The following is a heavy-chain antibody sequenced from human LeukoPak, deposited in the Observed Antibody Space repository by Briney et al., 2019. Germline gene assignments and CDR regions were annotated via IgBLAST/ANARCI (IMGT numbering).Heavy chain of an antibody. J-gene: IGHJ4*02. CDR1: DYSISSGYY. Sequence: SETLSLTCAVSDYSISSGYYWGWIRQPPGKGLEWSGSIYHSGSTYYNPSLKSRVTISVDTSKNQFSLKLSSVTAADTAVYYCARHYYYDSSGYPLDYWGQGTLVTVSS. D-gene: IGHD3-22*01. CDR2: IYHSGST. V-gene: IGHV4-38-2*01. CDR3: ARHYYYDSSGYPLDY.